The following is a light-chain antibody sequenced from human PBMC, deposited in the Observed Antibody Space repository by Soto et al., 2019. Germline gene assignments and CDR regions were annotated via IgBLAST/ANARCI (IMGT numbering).Light chain of an antibody. CDR3: QHYGTSPGT. J-gene: IGKJ1*01. Sequence: EIVLTQSPGTVSLSPGERATLSCRASQSIDSKYLGWYQQKPGQTPRLLIYGASSRATGIPDRFSGSGSGTDFTLTISRLEPEDFAVYYCQHYGTSPGTFGQGTKVEIK. CDR2: GAS. V-gene: IGKV3-20*01. CDR1: QSIDSKY.